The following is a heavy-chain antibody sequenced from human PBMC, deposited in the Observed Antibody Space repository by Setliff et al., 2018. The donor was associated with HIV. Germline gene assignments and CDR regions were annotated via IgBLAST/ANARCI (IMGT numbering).Heavy chain of an antibody. D-gene: IGHD3-22*01. J-gene: IGHJ5*02. CDR3: ARDACDSNKCYVYNYFDP. CDR1: GYTHTELS. V-gene: IGHV1-24*01. Sequence: ASVKVSCKVSGYTHTELSRHWVRQAPGKGLEWMGGFDPEDAETIYAQKFQGRVTMTEDTSTDTAYMELSSLKSEDTAVYYCARDACDSNKCYVYNYFDPWGQGTLVTVSS. CDR2: FDPEDAET.